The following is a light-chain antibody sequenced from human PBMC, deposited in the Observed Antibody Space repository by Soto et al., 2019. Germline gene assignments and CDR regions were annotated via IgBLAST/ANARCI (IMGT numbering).Light chain of an antibody. J-gene: IGKJ1*01. Sequence: IVLTQSPGTLSLSPGERATLSCRASQSVSSSYLAWYQQKAGQAPRLLIYGSSSRATGIPDRFSGSGSGTDFTLTISSLEPEDFAVYYCHQRGSWPWGTFGQGTKVDIK. V-gene: IGKV3-20*01. CDR1: QSVSSSY. CDR3: HQRGSWPWGT. CDR2: GSS.